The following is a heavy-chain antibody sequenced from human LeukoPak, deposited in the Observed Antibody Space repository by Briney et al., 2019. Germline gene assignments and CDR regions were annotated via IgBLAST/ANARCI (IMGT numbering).Heavy chain of an antibody. CDR2: IYHSGST. J-gene: IGHJ3*02. V-gene: IGHV4-38-2*01. D-gene: IGHD4/OR15-4a*01. CDR3: ARAKDNYRGNDAFDI. CDR1: GYSISSGYY. Sequence: PSETLSLTCAASGYSISSGYYWGWIRQPPGKGLEWIGSIYHSGSTYYNPSLKSRVTISVDTSKNQFSLKLSSVTAADTAVYYCARAKDNYRGNDAFDIWGQGTVVTVSS.